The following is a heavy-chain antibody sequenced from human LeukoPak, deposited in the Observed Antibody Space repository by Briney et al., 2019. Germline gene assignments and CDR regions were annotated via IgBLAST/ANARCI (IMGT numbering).Heavy chain of an antibody. J-gene: IGHJ5*02. CDR1: GFTFSSYN. D-gene: IGHD3-10*01. CDR2: IYSGGST. V-gene: IGHV3-66*01. CDR3: ARDVLLWFGELSGWFDP. Sequence: GGSLRLSCAASGFTFSSYNMNWVRQAPGKGLEWVSVIYSGGSTYYADSVKGRFTISRDNSKNTLYLQMNSLRAEDTAVYYCARDVLLWFGELSGWFDPWGQGTLVTVSS.